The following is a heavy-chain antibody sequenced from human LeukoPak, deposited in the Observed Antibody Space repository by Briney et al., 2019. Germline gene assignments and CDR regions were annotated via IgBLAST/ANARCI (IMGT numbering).Heavy chain of an antibody. D-gene: IGHD3-16*02. V-gene: IGHV5-51*01. CDR3: ARRSLITFGGVIGYDNWFDP. J-gene: IGHJ5*02. Sequence: GESLKISCKGSGYSFTSYWIGWVRQMPGKGLEWMGIICPGDSDTRYSPSFQGQVTISADKSISTAYLQWSSLKASDTAMYYCARRSLITFGGVIGYDNWFDPWGQGTLVTVSS. CDR2: ICPGDSDT. CDR1: GYSFTSYW.